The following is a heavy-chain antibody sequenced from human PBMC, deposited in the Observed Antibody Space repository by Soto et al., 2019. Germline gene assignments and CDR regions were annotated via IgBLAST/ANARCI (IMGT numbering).Heavy chain of an antibody. CDR2: IYHIGSP. J-gene: IGHJ5*01. CDR1: GRSVSSGGYY. Sequence: SETLSLTCTVSGRSVSSGGYYWTWIRQHPGRGLEWIGYIYHIGSPSYNPSLKSRLSMSLDTSKNQFSLNLTSVTAADTAIYYCVRDRALDSSGHWFDSWGQGTLVTVSS. CDR3: VRDRALDSSGHWFDS. D-gene: IGHD6-19*01. V-gene: IGHV4-31*03.